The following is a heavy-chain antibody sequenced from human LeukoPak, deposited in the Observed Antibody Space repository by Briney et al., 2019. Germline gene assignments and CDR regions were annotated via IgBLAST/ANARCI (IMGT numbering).Heavy chain of an antibody. CDR2: ISGGGGST. CDR1: GFTFRTYA. CDR3: AKDRYCGGGTCYWSYFDY. J-gene: IGHJ4*02. V-gene: IGHV3-23*01. D-gene: IGHD2-15*01. Sequence: PGGTLGLFYAASGFTFRTYAMSGVREAPGKGLEWVSAISGGGGSTYYAESVKGRFTISRDNSKNTLFLQMNSLRAEDTAVYYCAKDRYCGGGTCYWSYFDYWGQGTLVTVSS.